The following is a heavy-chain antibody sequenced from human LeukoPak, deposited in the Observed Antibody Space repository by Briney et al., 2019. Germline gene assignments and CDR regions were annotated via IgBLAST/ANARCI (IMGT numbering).Heavy chain of an antibody. V-gene: IGHV3-23*01. Sequence: PGGSLRLSCAASGFTFSGYAMSWVRQAPGKGLEWVSSISGSGGRTYYADSVNGRFTISRDNSKNTLYLQINSLRAEDTAVYYCAKDSEAYCGGDCYFDYWGQGALVTVSS. D-gene: IGHD2-21*01. CDR1: GFTFSGYA. CDR3: AKDSEAYCGGDCYFDY. CDR2: ISGSGGRT. J-gene: IGHJ4*02.